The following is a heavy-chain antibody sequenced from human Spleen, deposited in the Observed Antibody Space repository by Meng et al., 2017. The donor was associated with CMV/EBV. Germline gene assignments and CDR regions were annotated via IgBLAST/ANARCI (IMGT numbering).Heavy chain of an antibody. CDR3: AKVGLSRYYYDSSGGFDY. Sequence: LSLTCAASGFTFSSYWMHWVRQAPGKGLVWVSRINSDGSSTSYADSVKGRFTISRDNAKNTLYLQMNSLRAEDTAVYYCAKVGLSRYYYDSSGGFDYWGQGTLVTVSS. CDR1: GFTFSSYW. V-gene: IGHV3-74*01. J-gene: IGHJ4*02. D-gene: IGHD3-22*01. CDR2: INSDGSST.